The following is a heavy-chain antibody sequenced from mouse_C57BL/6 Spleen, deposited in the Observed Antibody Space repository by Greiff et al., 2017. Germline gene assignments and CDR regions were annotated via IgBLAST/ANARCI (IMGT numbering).Heavy chain of an antibody. J-gene: IGHJ4*01. CDR2: INPNNGGT. D-gene: IGHD1-2*01. CDR3: ARGRPHYYAMDY. V-gene: IGHV1-18*01. Sequence: VQLQQSGPELVKPGASVKIPCKASGYTFTDYNMDWVKQSHGKSLEWIGDINPNNGGTIYNQKFKGKATLTVDTSSSTAYMELRSLTSEDTAVYYCARGRPHYYAMDYWGQGTSVTVSS. CDR1: GYTFTDYN.